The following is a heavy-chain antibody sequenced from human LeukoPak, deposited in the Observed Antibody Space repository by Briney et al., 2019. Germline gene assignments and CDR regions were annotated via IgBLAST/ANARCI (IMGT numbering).Heavy chain of an antibody. CDR2: ISGSGGSA. CDR3: AELGITMIGGV. V-gene: IGHV3-23*01. CDR1: GFTFSSYG. J-gene: IGHJ6*04. D-gene: IGHD3-10*02. Sequence: GGTLRLSCAASGFTFSSYGMSWVRQAPGKGLEWVSAISGSGGSAYYADSVKGRFTISRDNAKNSLYLQMNSLRAEDTAVYYCAELGITMIGGVWGKGTTVTISS.